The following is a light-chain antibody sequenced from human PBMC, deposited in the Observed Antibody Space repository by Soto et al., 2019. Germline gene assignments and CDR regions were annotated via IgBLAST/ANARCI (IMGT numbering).Light chain of an antibody. V-gene: IGKV3-20*01. Sequence: EIVLTQSPATLSLSPGERATLSCRASQSVSTYLAWYQQRPGQAPRLLIYDASSRATGIPDRFSGSGSGTDFTLTISRLEPEDFAVYYCQQYGSSLALTFGGGTKVEIK. CDR2: DAS. CDR1: QSVSTY. J-gene: IGKJ4*01. CDR3: QQYGSSLALT.